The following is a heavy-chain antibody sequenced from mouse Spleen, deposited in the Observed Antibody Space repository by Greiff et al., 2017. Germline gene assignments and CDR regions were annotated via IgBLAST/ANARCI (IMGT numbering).Heavy chain of an antibody. CDR1: GFTFSSYA. CDR3: ARLLDAMDY. CDR2: ISSGGSYT. J-gene: IGHJ4*01. V-gene: IGHV5-9-1*01. Sequence: EVNLVESGGGLVKPGGSLKLSCAASGFTFSSYAMSWVRQTPEKRLEWVATISSGGSYTYYPDSVKGRFTISRDNAKNTLYLQMSSLRSEDTAMYYCARLLDAMDYWGQGTSVTVSS.